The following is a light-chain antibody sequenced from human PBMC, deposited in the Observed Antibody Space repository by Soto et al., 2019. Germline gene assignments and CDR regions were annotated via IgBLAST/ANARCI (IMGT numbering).Light chain of an antibody. V-gene: IGKV3-20*01. CDR3: QHYGNSPT. Sequence: EIVMTQSPATLSVSPGERATLSCRASQSVGSDLAWYQQKPGQAPRLLIYGASRRAGGIPDRFSGSGSGTDFTLSISRLEPEDFAVYWCQHYGNSPTFGQGTKVDIK. J-gene: IGKJ1*01. CDR1: QSVGSD. CDR2: GAS.